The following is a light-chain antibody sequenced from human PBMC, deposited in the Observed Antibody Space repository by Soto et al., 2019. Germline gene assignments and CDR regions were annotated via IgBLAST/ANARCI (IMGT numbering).Light chain of an antibody. CDR1: SSDVGSYNL. J-gene: IGLJ2*01. CDR3: YSYAGSNTVL. Sequence: QSALTQPASVSGSPGQSITISCTGTSSDVGSYNLVSWYQQHPGDAPKLIIYEGSKRPSGVSNRFSGSKSGNTASLTISGLQAEDEADYYCYSYAGSNTVLFGGGTKLTVL. V-gene: IGLV2-23*01. CDR2: EGS.